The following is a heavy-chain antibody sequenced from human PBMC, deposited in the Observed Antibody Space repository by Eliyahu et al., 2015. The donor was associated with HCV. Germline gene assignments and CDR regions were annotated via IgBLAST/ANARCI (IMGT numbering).Heavy chain of an antibody. V-gene: IGHV4-59*01. CDR2: FYYSGTT. D-gene: IGHD2-21*01. CDR3: ARMFYSPILPSYYFDF. CDR1: GGSXNNYY. J-gene: IGHJ4*02. Sequence: QVQLQESGPGLVRPSETLSLTCSVSGGSXNNYYWSWVRQSPGKGLEWIGYFYYSGTTNSSPSLKSRVTISIDTSKNQFYLKLSSVTAADTAVYYCARMFYSPILPSYYFDFWGQGTLVTVSS.